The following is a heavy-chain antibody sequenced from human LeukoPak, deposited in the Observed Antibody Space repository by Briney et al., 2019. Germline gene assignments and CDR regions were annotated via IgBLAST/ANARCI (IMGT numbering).Heavy chain of an antibody. J-gene: IGHJ5*02. CDR2: INHSGST. V-gene: IGHV4-34*01. CDR3: ARGYGSGSPSWFDP. Sequence: RSSETLSLTCAVYGGSFSGYYWSWIRQPPGKGLEWIGEINHSGSTNYNPSLKSRVTISVDTSKNQFSLKLSSVTAADTAVYYCARGYGSGSPSWFDPWGQGTLVTVSS. D-gene: IGHD3-10*01. CDR1: GGSFSGYY.